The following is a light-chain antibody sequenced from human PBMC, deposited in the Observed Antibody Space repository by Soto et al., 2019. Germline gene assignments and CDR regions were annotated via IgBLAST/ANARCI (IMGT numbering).Light chain of an antibody. V-gene: IGLV2-14*01. Sequence: QSVLTQPASVSGYPGQSIAISCTGSSSDIGIYKYVSWYQQHPGKVPKLITYEVTNRPSGVSNRFSGSKSGNTASLTISGLQAEDEADYYCSPYPPSSTRVFGPGTKVTVL. J-gene: IGLJ1*01. CDR1: SSDIGIYKY. CDR3: SPYPPSSTRV. CDR2: EVT.